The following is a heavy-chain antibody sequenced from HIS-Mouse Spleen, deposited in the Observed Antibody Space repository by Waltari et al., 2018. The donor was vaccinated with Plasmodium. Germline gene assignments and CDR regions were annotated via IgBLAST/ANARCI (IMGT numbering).Heavy chain of an antibody. D-gene: IGHD6-13*01. CDR1: GGSFSGYY. J-gene: IGHJ3*02. CDR3: SAAGTGPDAFDI. CDR2: IMHSGRT. Sequence: QVQLQQWGAGLLKPSETLSLTCAVYGGSFSGYYWSWIRQPPGKGLEWFGEIMHSGRTNYNPALKSQVTISVETSKNQFSLKLSSVTAADTAVYYCSAAGTGPDAFDIWGQGTMVTVSS. V-gene: IGHV4-34*12.